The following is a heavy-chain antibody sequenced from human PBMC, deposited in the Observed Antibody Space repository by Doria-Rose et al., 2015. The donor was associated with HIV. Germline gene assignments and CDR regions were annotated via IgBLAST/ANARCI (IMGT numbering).Heavy chain of an antibody. CDR2: LSGGADST. J-gene: IGHJ3*01. V-gene: IGHV3-23*01. CDR1: GFTFSSYA. Sequence: GGLVPPGGSLRLSCAASGFTFSSYAMSWVRQAPGKGLEWVSALSGGADSTYYADAVKGRFTISRDNSKNTLYLQMNSLRAEDTAVYYCAILGYCTATSCYPDAFDVWGQGTMVTVSS. CDR3: AILGYCTATSCYPDAFDV. D-gene: IGHD2-8*02.